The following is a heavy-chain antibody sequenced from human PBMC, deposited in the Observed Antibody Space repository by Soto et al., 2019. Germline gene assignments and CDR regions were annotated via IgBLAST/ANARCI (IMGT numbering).Heavy chain of an antibody. J-gene: IGHJ3*02. CDR3: ARDHFPEYAFDI. CDR2: IIPILGIA. CDR1: GGTFSSYT. V-gene: IGHV1-69*04. D-gene: IGHD3-3*02. Sequence: SVKVSCKASGGTFSSYTISWVRQAPGQGLEWMGRIIPILGIANYAQKFQGRVTITADKSTSTAYMELSSLRSEDTAVYYCARDHFPEYAFDIWGQGTMVTVSS.